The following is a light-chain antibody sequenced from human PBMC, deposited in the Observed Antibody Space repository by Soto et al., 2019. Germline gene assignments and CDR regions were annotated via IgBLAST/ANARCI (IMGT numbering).Light chain of an antibody. J-gene: IGKJ5*01. CDR1: QNIRSW. CDR2: DAS. V-gene: IGKV1-5*01. CDR3: QQYNTYST. Sequence: DIQMTQSPSTLSASVGDTVTITCRASQNIRSWLAWYQQKPGKAPNTLIYDASSLKSGVPARFSGSGSGTEFTLTISSLQPDDFATYYCQQYNTYSTFGQGTRLEIK.